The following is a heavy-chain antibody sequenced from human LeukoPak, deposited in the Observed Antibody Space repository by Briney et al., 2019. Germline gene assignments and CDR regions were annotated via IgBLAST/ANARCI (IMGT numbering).Heavy chain of an antibody. CDR2: IYAGGTT. V-gene: IGHV3-53*01. D-gene: IGHD3-22*01. CDR3: ARGRSRSSSGWYFDY. Sequence: PGRSLRLSCTASGFTVSSNYMTWVRQAPGKGLEWISFIYAGGTTSYADSVKGRFTLSRNNSKNTIYLQLNSLRVEDTAVYYCARGRSRSSSGWYFDYWGQGTLVTVFS. J-gene: IGHJ4*02. CDR1: GFTVSSNY.